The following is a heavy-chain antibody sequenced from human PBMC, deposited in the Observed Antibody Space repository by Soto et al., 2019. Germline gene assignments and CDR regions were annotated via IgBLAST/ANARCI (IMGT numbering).Heavy chain of an antibody. Sequence: GGSLRLSCAASGFTFSDYYMSWIRQAPGKGLEWVSYISSSSSYTNYADSVKGRFTISRDNAKNSLYLQMNSLRAEDTAVYYCATDNRRDCSSTSCPRMDVWGQGTTVTVSS. CDR3: ATDNRRDCSSTSCPRMDV. CDR1: GFTFSDYY. V-gene: IGHV3-11*06. J-gene: IGHJ6*02. D-gene: IGHD2-2*01. CDR2: ISSSSSYT.